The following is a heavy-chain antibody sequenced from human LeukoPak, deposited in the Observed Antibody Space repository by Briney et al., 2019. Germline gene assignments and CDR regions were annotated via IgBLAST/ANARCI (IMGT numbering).Heavy chain of an antibody. V-gene: IGHV3-48*01. CDR3: ARDAGNSGYGCDL. D-gene: IGHD5-12*01. CDR1: GFTFSAYS. J-gene: IGHJ5*02. Sequence: GGSLRLSCAASGFTFSAYSMNWVRQAPGKGLEWVSHIRSSSETFYADSVKGRFTISRDNARNSLYLQMNNLRGEDTAIYYCARDAGNSGYGCDLWGQGTLVTVSS. CDR2: IRSSSET.